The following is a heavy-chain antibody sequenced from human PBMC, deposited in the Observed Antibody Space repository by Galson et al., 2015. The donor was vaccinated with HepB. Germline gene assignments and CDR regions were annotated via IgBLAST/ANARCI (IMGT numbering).Heavy chain of an antibody. D-gene: IGHD2/OR15-2a*01. CDR2: ITPIFATA. CDR1: GGTFKNYD. CDR3: ARVFSEEPKFQYSFY. J-gene: IGHJ4*02. V-gene: IGHV1-69*13. Sequence: SVKVSCKASGGTFKNYDISWVRQAPGQGLEWMGGITPIFATANYAQKFQGRVTITADESTSTAYMELRSLTSEDTAVYYCARVFSEEPKFQYSFYWGQGTLVTVSS.